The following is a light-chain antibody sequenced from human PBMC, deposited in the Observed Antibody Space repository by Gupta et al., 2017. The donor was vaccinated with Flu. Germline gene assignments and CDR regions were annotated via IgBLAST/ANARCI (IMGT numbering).Light chain of an antibody. CDR2: KTS. CDR3: QEYSNYPLI. J-gene: IGKJ3*01. V-gene: IGKV1-5*03. CDR1: QSISPW. Sequence: DIQMTQAPATLSASVGDRVTISCRASQSISPWLAWYQQKPGTPPKLLIYKTSTLQTGTPSRFSGSGSGTEFTLTISGLQPDDLATYYCQEYSNYPLIFGPGTKVDLK.